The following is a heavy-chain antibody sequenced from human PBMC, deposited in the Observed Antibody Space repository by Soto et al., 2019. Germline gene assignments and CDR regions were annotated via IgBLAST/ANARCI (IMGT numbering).Heavy chain of an antibody. CDR1: GGSWSGYY. D-gene: IGHD6-13*01. V-gene: IGHV4-34*01. J-gene: IGHJ5*02. CDR3: ARGKSKQQLVRAPGRYNWFDP. CDR2: IHHIGST. Sequence: PSETLSRTCPVCGGSWSGYYWSWIRQPPGKGLEWSGEIHHIGSTNYNPSLKIRVTISVDTSKNQFSLKLSSVTAADTAVYYCARGKSKQQLVRAPGRYNWFDPWGQGTRVTVSS.